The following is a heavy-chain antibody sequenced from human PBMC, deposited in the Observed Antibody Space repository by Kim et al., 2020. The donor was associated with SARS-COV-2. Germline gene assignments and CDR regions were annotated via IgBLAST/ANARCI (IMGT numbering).Heavy chain of an antibody. J-gene: IGHJ4*02. V-gene: IGHV4-39*01. CDR2: IYYSGST. D-gene: IGHD2-2*01. CDR1: GGSISSSSYY. Sequence: SETLSLTCTVSGGSISSSSYYWGWIRQPPGKGLEWIGSIYYSGSTYYNPSLKNRVTISVDTSKNQFSLKLSSVTAADTAVYYCARLSASSTSCFDYWGQGTLVTVSS. CDR3: ARLSASSTSCFDY.